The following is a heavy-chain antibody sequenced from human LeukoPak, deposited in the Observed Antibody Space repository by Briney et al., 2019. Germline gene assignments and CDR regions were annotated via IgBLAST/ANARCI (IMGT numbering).Heavy chain of an antibody. CDR2: ISEGADIT. Sequence: GGSLRLSCAASGFNFRYYARTWVRQAPGKRLECVSGISEGADITYYGGSVKGRFTISRDNSKNTLYLQMNSLRAEDTAVYYCAKQNSRGFDYWGQGTLVTVSS. V-gene: IGHV3-23*01. CDR1: GFNFRYYA. D-gene: IGHD2/OR15-2a*01. J-gene: IGHJ4*02. CDR3: AKQNSRGFDY.